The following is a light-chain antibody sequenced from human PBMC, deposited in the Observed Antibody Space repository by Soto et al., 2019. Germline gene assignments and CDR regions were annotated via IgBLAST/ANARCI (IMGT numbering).Light chain of an antibody. CDR1: QSVSSS. CDR3: QQYGSSPPLT. J-gene: IGKJ4*01. CDR2: GAS. Sequence: EIVLTQSPGTLSLSPMEIATLPFTASQSVSSSLAWYQQKPGQAPRLLIHGASSRANGIPDRFSGSGSGTDFTLTISRLEPEDFAVYYCQQYGSSPPLTFGGGSKVDIK. V-gene: IGKV3-20*01.